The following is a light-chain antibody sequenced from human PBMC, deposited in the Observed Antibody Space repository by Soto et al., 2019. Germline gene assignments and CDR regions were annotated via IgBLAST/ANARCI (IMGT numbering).Light chain of an antibody. J-gene: IGKJ2*01. CDR3: QQTNSIPYT. V-gene: IGKV1-39*01. CDR1: QSVSHF. CDR2: TVS. Sequence: DIQMTQSPSSVSASVGDRVTITCRASQSVSHFFNWYQQKSGKAPKILIPTVSSLQSAVPSRFSGSASGTDFTLTISSLQPEDFATYYCQQTNSIPYTFGQGTKVEIK.